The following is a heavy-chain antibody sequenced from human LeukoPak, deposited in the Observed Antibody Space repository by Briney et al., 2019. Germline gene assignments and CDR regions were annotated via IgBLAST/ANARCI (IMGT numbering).Heavy chain of an antibody. CDR3: AKIGPPIPGPFMITFGGVIVDVDY. CDR2: ISGSGGST. CDR1: GFTFSNYA. V-gene: IGHV3-23*01. J-gene: IGHJ4*02. D-gene: IGHD3-16*02. Sequence: GGSLRLSCGASGFTFSNYAMSWVRQAPGKGLEWVSVISGSGGSTYYADSVKGRFTISRDNSKNTLYLQMNSLRAEDTAVYYCAKIGPPIPGPFMITFGGVIVDVDYWGQGTLVTVSS.